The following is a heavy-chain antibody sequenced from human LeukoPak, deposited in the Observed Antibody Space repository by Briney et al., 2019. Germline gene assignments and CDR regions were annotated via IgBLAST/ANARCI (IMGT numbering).Heavy chain of an antibody. Sequence: SETLSLTCSVSGGSISSYYWTWIRQPPGKGLEWIGYIYYSGSTNSNPSLKSRVTMSVVVSKNQISLKLNSVTAADTAVYYCARSYCGGDCYDAFDIWGQGTMVTVSS. V-gene: IGHV4-59*08. CDR2: IYYSGST. D-gene: IGHD2-21*02. CDR1: GGSISSYY. J-gene: IGHJ3*02. CDR3: ARSYCGGDCYDAFDI.